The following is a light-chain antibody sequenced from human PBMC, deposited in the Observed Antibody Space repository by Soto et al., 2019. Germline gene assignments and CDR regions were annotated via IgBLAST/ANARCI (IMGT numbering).Light chain of an antibody. Sequence: ETVLTQSPATLSLSPGERATLSCRASPSVNSYLAWYQQKAGQAPRLLIYDASNWATGIPARFRGSGSGTDFTLTISSLEPEDFAVYYCQQRSNWPWTFGQGTKVEIK. CDR3: QQRSNWPWT. J-gene: IGKJ1*01. CDR2: DAS. CDR1: PSVNSY. V-gene: IGKV3-11*01.